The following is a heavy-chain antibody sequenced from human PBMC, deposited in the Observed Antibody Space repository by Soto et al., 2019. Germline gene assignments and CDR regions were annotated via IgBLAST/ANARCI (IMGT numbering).Heavy chain of an antibody. J-gene: IGHJ4*02. CDR2: ISWNSGSI. CDR1: GFTFDDYA. Sequence: EVQLVESGGGVVQPGRSLRLSCAASGFTFDDYAMHWVRQAPGKGLEWVSGISWNSGSIGYADSVKGRFTISRDNAKNSLYLQMNSLRAEDTALYYCAKDYGPTVADPTYWGQGTLVTVSS. CDR3: AKDYGPTVADPTY. V-gene: IGHV3-9*01. D-gene: IGHD6-19*01.